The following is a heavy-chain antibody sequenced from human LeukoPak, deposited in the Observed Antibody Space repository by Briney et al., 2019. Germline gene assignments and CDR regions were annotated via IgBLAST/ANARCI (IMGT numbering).Heavy chain of an antibody. V-gene: IGHV4-59*01. Sequence: PSETLSLTCTVSGGSISSYYWSWIRQPPGKGLEWIGYIYYSGSTNYNPSPKSRVTISVDTSKNQFSLKLSSVTAADTAVYYCARANWSGHLFDPWGQGTLVTVSS. CDR2: IYYSGST. CDR1: GGSISSYY. J-gene: IGHJ5*02. CDR3: ARANWSGHLFDP. D-gene: IGHD3-3*01.